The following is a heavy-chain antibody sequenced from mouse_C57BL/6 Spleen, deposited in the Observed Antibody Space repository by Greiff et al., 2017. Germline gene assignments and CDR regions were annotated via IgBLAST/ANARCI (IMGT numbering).Heavy chain of an antibody. V-gene: IGHV1-69*01. J-gene: IGHJ1*03. D-gene: IGHD2-4*01. CDR1: GYTFTSYW. CDR2: IDPSDSYT. CDR3: ARKGGYDYDGWYFDV. Sequence: QVQLQQPGAELVMPGASVKLSCKASGYTFTSYWMHWVKQRPGQGLEWIGEIDPSDSYTTYNQKFKGKSTLTVDKSSSTAYMQLSSLTSEDSAVYYCARKGGYDYDGWYFDVWGTGTTVTVSS.